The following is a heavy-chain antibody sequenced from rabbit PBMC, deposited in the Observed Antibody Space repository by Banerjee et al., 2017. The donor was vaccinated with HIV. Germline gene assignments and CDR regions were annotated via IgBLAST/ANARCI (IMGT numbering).Heavy chain of an antibody. J-gene: IGHJ3*01. Sequence: QEQLVESGGGLVTLGGSLKLSCKASGIDLSSYGISWVRQAPGKGLEWIAYIYPNYGSTDYASWVNGRFTISLDNAQNTVFLQMTSLTAADTATYFCARDGYYTYGYADYAYAPLDLWAQGPWSPS. CDR2: IYPNYGST. D-gene: IGHD6-1*01. CDR3: ARDGYYTYGYADYAYAPLDL. V-gene: IGHV1S47*01. CDR1: GIDLSSYG.